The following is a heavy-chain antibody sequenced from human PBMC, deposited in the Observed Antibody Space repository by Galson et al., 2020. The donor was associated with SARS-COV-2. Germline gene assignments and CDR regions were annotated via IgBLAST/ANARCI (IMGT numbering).Heavy chain of an antibody. V-gene: IGHV4-59*01. CDR3: ARFHSNWGPTPYFDG. D-gene: IGHD7-27*01. Sequence: SETLSLTCTVSGGSSSSYYWSWIRQPPGKGLEWIGYIYYNGGTNFNPSLKSRVTMSVDVSKNQFSMKVASVSAADTAVYYCARFHSNWGPTPYFDGWGQGTLGTVSS. CDR2: IYYNGGT. J-gene: IGHJ4*02. CDR1: GGSSSSYY.